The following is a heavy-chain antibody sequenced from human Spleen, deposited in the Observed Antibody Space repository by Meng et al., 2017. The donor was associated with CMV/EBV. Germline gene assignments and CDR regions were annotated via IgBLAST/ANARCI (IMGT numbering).Heavy chain of an antibody. Sequence: SLTCAVYGGSFIGYYWSWIRQPPGKGLEWIGEINHSGSTNYNPSLKSRVTISVDTSKNQFSLKLSSVTAADTAVYYCARSNMYYFDYWGQGTLVTVSS. V-gene: IGHV4-34*01. D-gene: IGHD4-11*01. CDR3: ARSNMYYFDY. J-gene: IGHJ4*02. CDR1: GGSFIGYY. CDR2: INHSGST.